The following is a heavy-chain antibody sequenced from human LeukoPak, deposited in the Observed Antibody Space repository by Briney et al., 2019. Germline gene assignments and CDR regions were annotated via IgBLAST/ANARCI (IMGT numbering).Heavy chain of an antibody. Sequence: GGSLRLSCAASGFIFTTYFMHWVRQAPGKGLEWVAGISYDGSNKDYADSVKGRFTISRDNSKNTLYLQLNSLRTEDTGVYYCARDVRVGAAVGYYFDYWGQGTLVTVSS. V-gene: IGHV3-30*04. CDR2: ISYDGSNK. J-gene: IGHJ4*02. D-gene: IGHD1-26*01. CDR1: GFIFTTYF. CDR3: ARDVRVGAAVGYYFDY.